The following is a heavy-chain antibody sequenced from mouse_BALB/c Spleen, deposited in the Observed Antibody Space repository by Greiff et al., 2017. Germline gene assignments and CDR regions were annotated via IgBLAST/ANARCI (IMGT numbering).Heavy chain of an antibody. CDR3: TRRLLWLGYFDY. Sequence: QVQLQQPGAELVRPGASVKLSCKASGYTFTSYWINWVKQRPGQGLEWIGNIYPSDSYTNYNQKFKDKATLTVDKSSSTAYMQLSSPTSEDSAVYYGTRRLLWLGYFDYWGQGTTLTVSS. J-gene: IGHJ2*01. CDR1: GYTFTSYW. D-gene: IGHD2-9*01. CDR2: IYPSDSYT. V-gene: IGHV1-69*02.